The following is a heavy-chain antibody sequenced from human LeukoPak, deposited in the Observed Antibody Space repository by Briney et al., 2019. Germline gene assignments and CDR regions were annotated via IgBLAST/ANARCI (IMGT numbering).Heavy chain of an antibody. D-gene: IGHD6-13*01. CDR3: ARGIMYSSSWYGGY. Sequence: PGGSLRLSCAASGFTFSSYWMNWARQAPGKGLEWIGEINHSGSTNYNPSLKSRVTISVDTSKNQFSLKLSSVTAADTAVYYCARGIMYSSSWYGGYWGQGTLVTVSS. CDR2: INHSGST. CDR1: GFTFSSYW. J-gene: IGHJ4*02. V-gene: IGHV4-34*01.